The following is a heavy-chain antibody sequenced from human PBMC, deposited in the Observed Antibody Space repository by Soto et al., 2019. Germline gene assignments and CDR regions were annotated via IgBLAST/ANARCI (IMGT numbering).Heavy chain of an antibody. CDR3: ARDQAWYSSGWYWSWFDP. CDR1: GGSISSYY. Sequence: SETLSLTCTVSGGSISSYYWSWIRQPAGKGLEWIGRIYTSGSTNYNPSLKSRVTMSVDTSKNQFSLKLSSVTAADTAVYYCARDQAWYSSGWYWSWFDPWGQGILVTVSS. CDR2: IYTSGST. D-gene: IGHD6-19*01. V-gene: IGHV4-4*07. J-gene: IGHJ5*02.